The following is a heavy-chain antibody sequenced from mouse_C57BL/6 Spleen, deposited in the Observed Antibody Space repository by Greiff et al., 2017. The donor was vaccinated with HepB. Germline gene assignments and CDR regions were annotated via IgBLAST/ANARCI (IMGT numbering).Heavy chain of an antibody. CDR2: ISYDGSN. V-gene: IGHV3-6*01. CDR1: GYSITSGYY. D-gene: IGHD2-4*01. Sequence: ESGPGLVKPSQSLSLTCSVTGYSITSGYYWNWIRQFPGNKLEWMGYISYDGSNNYNPSLKNRISITRETSKNQLFLKLNSVTTEDTATYYCANDSHFDYWGQGTTLTVSS. J-gene: IGHJ2*01. CDR3: ANDSHFDY.